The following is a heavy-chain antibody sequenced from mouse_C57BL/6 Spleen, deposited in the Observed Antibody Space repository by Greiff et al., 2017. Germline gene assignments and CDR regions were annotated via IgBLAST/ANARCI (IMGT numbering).Heavy chain of an antibody. D-gene: IGHD1-1*01. CDR1: GYTFTDYE. J-gene: IGHJ1*03. CDR2: IDPETGGT. CDR3: TREGDYCGSSYKDWYFDV. V-gene: IGHV1-15*01. Sequence: VQLQQSGAELVRPGASVTLSCKASGYTFTDYEMHWVKQTPVHGLEWIGAIDPETGGTAYNQKFKGKAILTADKSSSTAYMELRRLTSEDSAVYYWTREGDYCGSSYKDWYFDVWGTGTTVTVSS.